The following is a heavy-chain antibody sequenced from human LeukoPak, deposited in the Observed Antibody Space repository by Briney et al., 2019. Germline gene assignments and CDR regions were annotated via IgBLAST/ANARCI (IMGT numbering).Heavy chain of an antibody. Sequence: GGSLRLSCAASGFTLSSHGMHWVRQAPGKGLEWVAVIWNDGSQKYYADSVKGRFTVSRDNSESTLYLQMNSLRVEDTAVYYCVRGQWVENYFDYWGQGTLVTVSS. CDR2: IWNDGSQK. CDR3: VRGQWVENYFDY. J-gene: IGHJ4*02. D-gene: IGHD6-19*01. V-gene: IGHV3-33*01. CDR1: GFTLSSHG.